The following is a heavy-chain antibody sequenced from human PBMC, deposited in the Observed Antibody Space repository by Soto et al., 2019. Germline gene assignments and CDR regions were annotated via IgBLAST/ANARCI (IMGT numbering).Heavy chain of an antibody. Sequence: SETLSLTCAVYGGSFSGYYWSWIRQPPGKGLEWIGEINHSGSTNYNPSLKSRVTISVDTSKNQFSLKLSSVTAADTAAYYCARDGPLPFWSGYYNGKLYGNWFDPWGQGTLVTVSS. CDR2: INHSGST. V-gene: IGHV4-34*01. D-gene: IGHD3-3*01. J-gene: IGHJ5*02. CDR3: ARDGPLPFWSGYYNGKLYGNWFDP. CDR1: GGSFSGYY.